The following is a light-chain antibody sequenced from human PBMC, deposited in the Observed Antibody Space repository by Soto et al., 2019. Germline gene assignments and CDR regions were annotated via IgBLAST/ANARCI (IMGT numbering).Light chain of an antibody. CDR1: QSVSST. J-gene: IGKJ4*01. Sequence: EVVMTQSPATLSVSPGERATLSCRASQSVSSTLAWYQQKPGQAPRLLIYGASTRATGIPARFSGSGSGTEFTLTISSLQSEDFAVYYCQQYSTCPLTFGGGTKVEIK. CDR3: QQYSTCPLT. CDR2: GAS. V-gene: IGKV3-15*01.